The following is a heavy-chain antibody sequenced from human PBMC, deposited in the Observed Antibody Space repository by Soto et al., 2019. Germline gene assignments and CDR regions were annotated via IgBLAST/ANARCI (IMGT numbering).Heavy chain of an antibody. V-gene: IGHV1-69*13. CDR3: ARDLPRSYYYDSSGYYPDALDI. Sequence: SVKVSCKASGGTFSSYAISWVRQAPGQGLEWMGGIIPIFGTANYAQKFQGRVTITADESTSTAYMELSGLRSEDTAVYYCARDLPRSYYYDSSGYYPDALDIWGQGTVVNVSS. CDR1: GGTFSSYA. D-gene: IGHD3-22*01. CDR2: IIPIFGTA. J-gene: IGHJ3*02.